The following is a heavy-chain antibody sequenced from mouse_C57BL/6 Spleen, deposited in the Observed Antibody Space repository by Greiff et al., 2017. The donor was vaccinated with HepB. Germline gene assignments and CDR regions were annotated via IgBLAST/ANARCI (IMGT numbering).Heavy chain of an antibody. CDR1: GYTFTDYY. CDR3: ARRDYYGSSSYYFDY. D-gene: IGHD1-1*01. CDR2: INPYNGGT. V-gene: IGHV1-19*01. Sequence: EVQGVESGPVLVKPGASVKMSCKASGYTFTDYYMNWVKQSHGKSLEWIGVINPYNGGTSYNQKFKGKATLTVDKSSSTAYMELNSLTSEDSAVYYCARRDYYGSSSYYFDYWGQGTTLTVSS. J-gene: IGHJ2*01.